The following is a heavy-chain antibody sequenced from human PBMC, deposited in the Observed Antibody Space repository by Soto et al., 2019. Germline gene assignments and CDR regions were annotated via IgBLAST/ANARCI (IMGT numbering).Heavy chain of an antibody. CDR2: ISANNGAT. Sequence: QVQLLQSEAEVRKPGASVTVSCRASGYTFTNYGITWVRQAPGQGLEWMGWISANNGATQYTQKLQGRLTMTTDTSTSTAYMDLRGLRSDDTAVYYCARVRQLGCYLQYYLDVWGKGTTVTVSS. J-gene: IGHJ6*03. V-gene: IGHV1-18*01. D-gene: IGHD2-15*01. CDR3: ARVRQLGCYLQYYLDV. CDR1: GYTFTNYG.